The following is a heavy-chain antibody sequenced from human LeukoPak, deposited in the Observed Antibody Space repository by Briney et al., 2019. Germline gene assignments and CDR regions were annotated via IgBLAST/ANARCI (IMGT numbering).Heavy chain of an antibody. CDR1: GFIFSSYS. V-gene: IGHV3-21*01. Sequence: PGGSLRLSCAASGFIFSSYSINWVRQAPGKGLEWVSSISSSSSYIYYADSVKGRFTISRGNAKNSLYLQMNSLRAEDTAVYYCPRVVRGVSDYWGQGTLVTVSS. CDR2: ISSSSSYI. J-gene: IGHJ4*02. D-gene: IGHD3-10*01. CDR3: PRVVRGVSDY.